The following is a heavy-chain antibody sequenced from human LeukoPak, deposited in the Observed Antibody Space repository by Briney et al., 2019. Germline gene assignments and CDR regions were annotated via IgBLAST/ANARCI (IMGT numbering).Heavy chain of an antibody. D-gene: IGHD3-10*01. V-gene: IGHV3-7*01. CDR1: GFTFSSYW. Sequence: GGSLRLSCAASGFTFSSYWMSWVRQAPGKGLEWVANIKQDGSEKYYVDSVKGRFTISRDNAKNSLYLQMNSLRAEDTAVYYCASSPRLLWFGELSPHYFDYWGQGTLVTVSS. J-gene: IGHJ4*02. CDR2: IKQDGSEK. CDR3: ASSPRLLWFGELSPHYFDY.